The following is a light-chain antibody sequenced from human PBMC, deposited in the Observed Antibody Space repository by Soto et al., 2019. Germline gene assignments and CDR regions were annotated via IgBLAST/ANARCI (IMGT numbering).Light chain of an antibody. J-gene: IGKJ4*01. CDR3: QQRTNWPRGT. CDR1: QSISTY. CDR2: DAS. Sequence: EIVLTQSPATLSLSPGERATLSCRASQSISTYLAWYQQKPGQAPRLLMYDASNRATGIPARFSGSGSGTDFTLTISSLEPEDFAVYFCQQRTNWPRGTFGGGTKVEIK. V-gene: IGKV3-11*01.